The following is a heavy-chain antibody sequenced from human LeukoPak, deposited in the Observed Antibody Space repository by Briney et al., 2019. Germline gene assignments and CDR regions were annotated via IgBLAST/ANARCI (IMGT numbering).Heavy chain of an antibody. Sequence: SETLSLTCTVSGGSISSYYWSWIRQPPGKGLEWIGYIYCSGSTNYNPSLTSRVTISVDTSKNQFSLKLSSVTAAYTAVYYCARDTPKETYYDFWSGYPGYYSMDVWGKGTTVTVSS. CDR2: IYCSGST. CDR3: ARDTPKETYYDFWSGYPGYYSMDV. CDR1: GGSISSYY. V-gene: IGHV4-59*01. D-gene: IGHD3-3*01. J-gene: IGHJ6*03.